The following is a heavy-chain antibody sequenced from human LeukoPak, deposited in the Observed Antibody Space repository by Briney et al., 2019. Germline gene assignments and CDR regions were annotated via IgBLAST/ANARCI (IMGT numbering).Heavy chain of an antibody. Sequence: PSETLSLTCTVSGGSISSYYWSWIRQPPGKGLEWIGYIYYSGSTNYNPSLKSRVTISVDTSKNQFSLKLSSVTAADTAVYYCARRMLLWFGESRGWFDPWGQGTLVTVSS. J-gene: IGHJ5*02. CDR3: ARRMLLWFGESRGWFDP. CDR2: IYYSGST. CDR1: GGSISSYY. D-gene: IGHD3-10*01. V-gene: IGHV4-59*01.